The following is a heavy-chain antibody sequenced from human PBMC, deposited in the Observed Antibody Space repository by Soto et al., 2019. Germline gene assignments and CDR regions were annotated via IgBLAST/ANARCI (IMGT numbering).Heavy chain of an antibody. CDR2: IKEDGSEK. D-gene: IGHD6-13*01. Sequence: EVQVVESGGGLVQPGGSLRLSCAASGFTFSKYWMSWVRQAPGKGLEWVANIKEDGSEKYYVDSVKGRFTISRDNAKNSLYLQMTSLRAEDTGVYYCARVQVKVAAGTAWLDPWGQGTLVTVSS. CDR3: ARVQVKVAAGTAWLDP. J-gene: IGHJ5*02. CDR1: GFTFSKYW. V-gene: IGHV3-7*01.